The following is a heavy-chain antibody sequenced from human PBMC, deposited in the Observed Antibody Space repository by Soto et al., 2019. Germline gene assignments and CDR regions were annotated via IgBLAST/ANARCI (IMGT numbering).Heavy chain of an antibody. CDR2: IKEDGSDK. Sequence: DVRLVESGGGLVQPGGSLRLSCGPSGFIFRNYWMSWVRQFPGKGLEWVAHIKEDGSDKYYGDSVKGRFIISRDNAKNSLFLQMNSLRAEDTAVYYCATTLTTSAEYFQYWGQGTLVTVSS. V-gene: IGHV3-7*01. CDR1: GFIFRNYW. CDR3: ATTLTTSAEYFQY. J-gene: IGHJ1*01. D-gene: IGHD3-16*01.